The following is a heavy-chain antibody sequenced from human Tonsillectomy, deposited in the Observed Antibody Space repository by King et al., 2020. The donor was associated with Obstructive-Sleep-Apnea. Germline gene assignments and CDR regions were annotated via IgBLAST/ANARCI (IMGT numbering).Heavy chain of an antibody. Sequence: VQLVESGGGFVQPGGSLRLSCAASGFIFSSYWLHWVRQVPGKGLVWGSRINNDGSTTSYADSVKGRFTISRDNAKSTLFLKMASLRAEDTAVFYCARDRDYYDSSGYYYSEGFDYWGQGTLVTVSS. CDR2: INNDGSTT. V-gene: IGHV3-74*01. CDR1: GFIFSSYW. D-gene: IGHD3-22*01. CDR3: ARDRDYYDSSGYYYSEGFDY. J-gene: IGHJ4*02.